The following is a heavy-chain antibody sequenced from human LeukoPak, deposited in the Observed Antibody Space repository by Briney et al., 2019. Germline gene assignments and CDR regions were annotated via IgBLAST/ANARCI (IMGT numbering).Heavy chain of an antibody. CDR1: GYTFTGYY. CDR2: INPSGGSA. J-gene: IGHJ5*02. V-gene: IGHV1-46*01. CDR3: ARRASPVDP. Sequence: ASVKVSCKASGYTFTGYYIHWVRQAPGQGLEWMGRINPSGGSADYAQNFQGRVTMTRDTSTTTVYMELSSLRSEDTAVYYCARRASPVDPWGQGTLVTVSS.